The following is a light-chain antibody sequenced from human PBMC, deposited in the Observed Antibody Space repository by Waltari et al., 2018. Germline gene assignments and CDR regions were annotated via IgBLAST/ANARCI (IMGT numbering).Light chain of an antibody. CDR3: CLYTTNFYV. J-gene: IGLJ1*01. Sequence: QSALPQPPSVSGSPGQSVTISCTGTSNAVGPFDRVSWYQQPPGTAPNLLIFEVSNRPSGVPDRFSGSASGNTASLTISGLQAEDEADYYCCLYTTNFYVFAPATKVTVL. CDR2: EVS. CDR1: SNAVGPFDR. V-gene: IGLV2-18*01.